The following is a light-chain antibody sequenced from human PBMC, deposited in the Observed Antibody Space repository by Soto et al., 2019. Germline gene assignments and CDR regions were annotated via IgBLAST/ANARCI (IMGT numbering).Light chain of an antibody. CDR2: DAS. CDR1: QSVSSY. J-gene: IGKJ5*01. CDR3: QQRSHWIT. V-gene: IGKV3-11*01. Sequence: EIVLTQSPATLSLSPGERAPLSCRASQSVSSYLGWYQQKPGQAPRLLIYDASNRATATPARFSGSGSGTDFTLTISSLEPEDFAVYYCQQRSHWITFGQGTRLEIK.